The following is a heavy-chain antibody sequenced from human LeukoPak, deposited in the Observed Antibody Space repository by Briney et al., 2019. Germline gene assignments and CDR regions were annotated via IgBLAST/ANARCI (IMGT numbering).Heavy chain of an antibody. Sequence: ASVKVSCKASGYIFTSYYMHWVRQAPGQGVEWMGIINPSGGSTSYAQKFQGRVTMTRDTSTSTVYMELSSLRSEDTAVYYCARGFDIVLMVYAIGGVDYWGQGTLVTVSS. CDR1: GYIFTSYY. CDR2: INPSGGST. CDR3: ARGFDIVLMVYAIGGVDY. V-gene: IGHV1-46*01. J-gene: IGHJ4*02. D-gene: IGHD2-8*01.